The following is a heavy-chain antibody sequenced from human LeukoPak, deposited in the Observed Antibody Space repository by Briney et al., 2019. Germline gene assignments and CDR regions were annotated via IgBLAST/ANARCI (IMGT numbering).Heavy chain of an antibody. Sequence: PGGSLRLSCAASGFTFSSYAMSWVRQAPGKGLEWVSSISSGGTTSYADSVKGRFTISRDNSKKTLYLQMNSLRAEDTAVYYCAKTPIYCTGDGCYYCWGQGTLVTVSS. CDR1: GFTFSSYA. CDR3: AKTPIYCTGDGCYYC. V-gene: IGHV3-23*01. D-gene: IGHD2-15*01. CDR2: ISSGGTT. J-gene: IGHJ4*02.